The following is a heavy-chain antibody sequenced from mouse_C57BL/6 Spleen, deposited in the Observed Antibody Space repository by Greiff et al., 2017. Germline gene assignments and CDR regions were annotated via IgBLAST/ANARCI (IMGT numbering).Heavy chain of an antibody. Sequence: QVQLQQSGAELMKPGASVKLSCKAPGYTFTEYTIYWVKQRSGHGLEWLGWLFPGSGSITYTEKFTDKATLTADKSSSTVYMELSRLTSEDSTVYFCARGDPAWFAYWGQGTLVTVSA. J-gene: IGHJ3*01. V-gene: IGHV1-62-2*01. CDR2: LFPGSGSI. CDR1: GYTFTEYT. CDR3: ARGDPAWFAY.